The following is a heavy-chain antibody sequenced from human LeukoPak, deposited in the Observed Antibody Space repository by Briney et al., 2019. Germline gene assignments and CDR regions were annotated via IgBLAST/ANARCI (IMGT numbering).Heavy chain of an antibody. CDR1: GFTFSSYW. CDR3: ARVKDYGDPFDY. J-gene: IGHJ4*02. V-gene: IGHV3-74*01. D-gene: IGHD4-17*01. CDR2: INSDGSST. Sequence: GGSLRLSCAASGFTFSSYWMHWVRQAPGRGLVWVSRINSDGSSTSYADSVKGRFTISRDNAKNTLYLQMNSLRAEDTAVYYCARVKDYGDPFDYWGQGTLVTVSS.